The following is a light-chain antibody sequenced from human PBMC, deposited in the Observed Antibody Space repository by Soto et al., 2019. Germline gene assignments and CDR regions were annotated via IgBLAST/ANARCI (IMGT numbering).Light chain of an antibody. CDR1: QSVSTW. Sequence: DIQMTQSPSTLSASVGDRVTIICRASQSVSTWLAWYQQKPGKAPKLLIYKASNLESGVPSRFTGSGSGTEFTLTISSLQPDDFAAYYCQQYNSWTFGQGTKVDNK. CDR2: KAS. J-gene: IGKJ1*01. V-gene: IGKV1-5*03. CDR3: QQYNSWT.